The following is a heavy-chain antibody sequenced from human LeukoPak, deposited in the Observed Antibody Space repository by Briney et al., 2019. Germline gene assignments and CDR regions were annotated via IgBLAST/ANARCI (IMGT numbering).Heavy chain of an antibody. V-gene: IGHV1-69*13. CDR1: GGTFSRFT. CDR2: VTPIFGTA. J-gene: IGHJ4*02. Sequence: ASVKVSCKASGGTFSRFTISWVRQAPGQGFEWMGGVTPIFGTANFAQRFQGRVSITADESTSTAFMELSSLRSEDTAVYYCAREWGLESSGFYYAYWGQGTLVTVSS. D-gene: IGHD3-22*01. CDR3: AREWGLESSGFYYAY.